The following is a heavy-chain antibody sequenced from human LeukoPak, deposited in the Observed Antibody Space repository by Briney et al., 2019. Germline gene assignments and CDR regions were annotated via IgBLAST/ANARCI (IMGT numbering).Heavy chain of an antibody. CDR1: GFTFDDYA. CDR2: ISWNSGSI. V-gene: IGHV3-9*03. CDR3: AKGANSWYGIYFDY. Sequence: GGSLRLSCAASGFTFDDYAMHWVRQAPGKGLEWVSGISWNSGSIGYADSVKGRFTISRDNAKNSLYLQMNSLRAEDMALYYCAKGANSWYGIYFDYWGQGTLVTVSS. D-gene: IGHD6-13*01. J-gene: IGHJ4*02.